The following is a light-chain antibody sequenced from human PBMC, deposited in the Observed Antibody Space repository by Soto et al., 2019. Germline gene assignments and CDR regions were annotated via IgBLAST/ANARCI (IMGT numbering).Light chain of an antibody. J-gene: IGKJ5*01. CDR1: QGTRSY. V-gene: IGKV1-9*01. CDR3: QQLNTFPIT. CDR2: ASS. Sequence: DIQLPQSPSSLSASPGARVPITCRASQGTRSYLALYQQSPGSVPKLLIYASSTLRRGVPSRVSGSGSVTEFTLTISSLQPEEFATYYSQQLNTFPITFGLGTRLEIK.